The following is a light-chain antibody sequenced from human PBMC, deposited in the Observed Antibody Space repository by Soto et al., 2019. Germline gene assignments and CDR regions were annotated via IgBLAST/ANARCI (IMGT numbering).Light chain of an antibody. V-gene: IGKV3-15*01. Sequence: EIVITQSPATLSVSPGETATLSCRASQSIGSDLAWYQQKPGQAPRLIVYGATTRATGIPARFGGSGSGTYFTLFITMQSEDFAVYYCQQYSDWPAVTFGGGTKVDIK. CDR2: GAT. CDR1: QSIGSD. CDR3: QQYSDWPAVT. J-gene: IGKJ4*01.